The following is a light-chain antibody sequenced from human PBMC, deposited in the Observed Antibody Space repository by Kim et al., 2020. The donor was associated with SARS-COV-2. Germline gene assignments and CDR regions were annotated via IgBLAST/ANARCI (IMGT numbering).Light chain of an antibody. J-gene: IGLJ1*01. V-gene: IGLV2-14*03. CDR1: SSDAGGYDY. Sequence: QSALTQPASVSGSPGQSITISCTGTSSDAGGYDYVSWYQQHPGEVPKLVIYDVTKRPSGVSNRFSGSKSGNTASLTISGLQSEDEADYYCCSFIDTSTYVFGSGTKVTVL. CDR3: CSFIDTSTYV. CDR2: DVT.